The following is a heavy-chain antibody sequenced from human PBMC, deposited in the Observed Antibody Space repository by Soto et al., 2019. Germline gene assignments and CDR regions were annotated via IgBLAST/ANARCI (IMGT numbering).Heavy chain of an antibody. D-gene: IGHD2-21*01. Sequence: EVQLLESGGGLVQPGGSLRLSCAASGFTFRSYAMSWVRQAPGKGLEWVSGIRGGGDATYYADSVKGRFTVSRDNSKNTLYLQMNSLRAEDTAIYFCAKLDIVVVRGSSGFDPWGHGTLVTVSS. CDR3: AKLDIVVVRGSSGFDP. CDR2: IRGGGDAT. CDR1: GFTFRSYA. J-gene: IGHJ5*02. V-gene: IGHV3-23*01.